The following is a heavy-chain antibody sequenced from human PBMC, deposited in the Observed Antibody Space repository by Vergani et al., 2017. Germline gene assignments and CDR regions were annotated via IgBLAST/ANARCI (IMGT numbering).Heavy chain of an antibody. Sequence: QVQLVQSGAEVKKPGSSVKVSCKASGVTFSSYAISWVRQAPGQGLEWMGRIIPIFGTANYAQKFQGRVTITADESTSTAYLELSSLRSEDTAVYYCARAGMATIEGAPDAFDIWGQGTMVTVSS. CDR3: ARAGMATIEGAPDAFDI. CDR2: IIPIFGTA. J-gene: IGHJ3*02. V-gene: IGHV1-69*13. D-gene: IGHD5-24*01. CDR1: GVTFSSYA.